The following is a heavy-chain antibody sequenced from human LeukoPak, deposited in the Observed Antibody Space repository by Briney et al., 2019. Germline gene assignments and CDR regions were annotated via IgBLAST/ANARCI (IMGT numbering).Heavy chain of an antibody. CDR2: ISSSSSHI. V-gene: IGHV3-21*01. J-gene: IGHJ4*02. D-gene: IGHD1-26*01. CDR3: ARDLLGISGSYTDY. Sequence: PGGSLRLSCAASGFTFSSYSMNWVRQAPGKGLEWVSSISSSSSHIYYADSVKGRFTISRDNAKNSLYLQMNSLRAEDTAVYYCARDLLGISGSYTDYWGQGTLVTVSS. CDR1: GFTFSSYS.